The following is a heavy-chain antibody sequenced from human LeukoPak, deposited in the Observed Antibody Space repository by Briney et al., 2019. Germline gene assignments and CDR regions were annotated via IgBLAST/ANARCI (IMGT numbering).Heavy chain of an antibody. D-gene: IGHD4-17*01. Sequence: GRSLRLSCAASGFTFDDYAMHWVRQAPGKGLEWVSGITWNSGSIGYADSVKGRFTISRDNAKNSLYLQMNSLRAEDTALYYCAKAPLSAVTTIDYWGQGTLVTVPS. V-gene: IGHV3-9*01. J-gene: IGHJ4*02. CDR3: AKAPLSAVTTIDY. CDR1: GFTFDDYA. CDR2: ITWNSGSI.